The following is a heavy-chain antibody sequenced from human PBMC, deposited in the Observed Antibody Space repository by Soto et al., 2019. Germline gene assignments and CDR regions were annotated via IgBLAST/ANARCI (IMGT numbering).Heavy chain of an antibody. CDR3: ARALWDSYDY. CDR1: GFTFSSYS. J-gene: IGHJ4*02. Sequence: WGSLRLSCAASGFTFSSYSMNWVRQAPGKGLEWVSSISSSSSYIYYADSVKGRFTISRDNAKNSLYLQMSSLGAEDTAVYYCARALWDSYDYWGQGTLVTVS. D-gene: IGHD5-18*01. V-gene: IGHV3-21*01. CDR2: ISSSSSYI.